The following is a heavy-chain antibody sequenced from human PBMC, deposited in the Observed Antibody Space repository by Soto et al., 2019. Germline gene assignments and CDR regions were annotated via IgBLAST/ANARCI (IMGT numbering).Heavy chain of an antibody. Sequence: LRLSCEASGFAFSSLWMDWVRQAPGKGLVWVSRIDNAGIGTNYADSVRGRFTMSRDNAKGTLYLQMNTLRVDDTGVYFCVRLGGSSGIDYWGQGTLVTVSS. CDR2: IDNAGIGT. CDR1: GFAFSSLW. D-gene: IGHD2-15*01. V-gene: IGHV3-74*01. J-gene: IGHJ4*02. CDR3: VRLGGSSGIDY.